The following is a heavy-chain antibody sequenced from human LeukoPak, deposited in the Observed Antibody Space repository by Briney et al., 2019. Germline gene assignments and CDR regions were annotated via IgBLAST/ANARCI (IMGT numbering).Heavy chain of an antibody. CDR3: ARDNYHDGSAYPFDY. D-gene: IGHD3-22*01. J-gene: IGHJ4*02. CDR2: ISSASNYI. V-gene: IGHV3-21*01. CDR1: GFTFDDYG. Sequence: GGSLRLSCAASGFTFDDYGMSWVRQAPGKGLEWVASISSASNYIYYADSLKGRFTVSRDNAKNSLYLQMNSLRAEDTAVYFCARDNYHDGSAYPFDYWGQGTLVTVSS.